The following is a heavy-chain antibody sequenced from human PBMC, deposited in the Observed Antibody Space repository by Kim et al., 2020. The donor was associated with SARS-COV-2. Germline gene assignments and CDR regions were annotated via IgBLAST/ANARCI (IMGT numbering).Heavy chain of an antibody. V-gene: IGHV1-18*01. CDR3: ARATLDILTGYYRDDAFDI. D-gene: IGHD3-9*01. CDR2: ISAYNGNT. J-gene: IGHJ3*02. Sequence: ASVKVSCKASGYTFTSYGISWVRQAPGQGLEWMGWISAYNGNTNYAQKLQGRVTMTTDTSTSTAYMELRSLRSDDTAVYYCARATLDILTGYYRDDAFDIWGQGTMVTVSS. CDR1: GYTFTSYG.